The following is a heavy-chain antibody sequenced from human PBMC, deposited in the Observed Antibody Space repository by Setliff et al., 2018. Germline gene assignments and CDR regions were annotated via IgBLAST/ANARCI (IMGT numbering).Heavy chain of an antibody. D-gene: IGHD3-22*01. CDR3: ARAPYYYDSSGYWGAFDY. V-gene: IGHV1-69*05. CDR2: TIPLFGTT. CDR1: GGTFTNYG. Sequence: SVKVSCKASGGTFTNYGVSWVRQAPGQGLEWMGGTIPLFGTTDYAQKFHGRVTIITDESTSTAYMELNSLRSEDTAVYYCARAPYYYDSSGYWGAFDYWGQGTLVTVSS. J-gene: IGHJ4*02.